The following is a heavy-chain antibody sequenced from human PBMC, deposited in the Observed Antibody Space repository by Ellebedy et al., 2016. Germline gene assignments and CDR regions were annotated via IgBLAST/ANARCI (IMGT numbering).Heavy chain of an antibody. CDR3: ARGRGWRYYFDY. Sequence: SETLSLXXAVYGGSFSGYYWSWIRQPPGKGLEWIGEINHSGSTNYNPSLKSRVTISVDTSKNQFSLKLSSVTAADTAVYYCARGRGWRYYFDYWGQGTLVTVSS. V-gene: IGHV4-34*01. CDR2: INHSGST. J-gene: IGHJ4*02. CDR1: GGSFSGYY. D-gene: IGHD6-19*01.